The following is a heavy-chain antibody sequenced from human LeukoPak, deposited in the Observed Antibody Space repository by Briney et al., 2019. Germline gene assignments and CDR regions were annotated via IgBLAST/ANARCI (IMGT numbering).Heavy chain of an antibody. CDR2: IWYDGSNK. CDR3: ARDSSTTVTGAFDI. CDR1: GSTFSRYG. J-gene: IGHJ3*02. Sequence: GGSLRLSCGASGSTFSRYGMHWVRQAPDKGLEWVAIIWYDGSNKYYADSVKGRFTISRDNSKNTLYLQMNSLRAEDTAVYYCARDSSTTVTGAFDIWGQGTMVTVSS. D-gene: IGHD4-17*01. V-gene: IGHV3-33*01.